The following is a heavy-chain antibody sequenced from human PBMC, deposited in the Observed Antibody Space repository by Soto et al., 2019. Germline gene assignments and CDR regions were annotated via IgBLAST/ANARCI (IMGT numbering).Heavy chain of an antibody. D-gene: IGHD3-16*01. J-gene: IGHJ6*02. CDR2: ISGSGGST. CDR3: AKIGGLYYYYGMDV. V-gene: IGHV3-23*01. CDR1: GFTFSSYA. Sequence: EVQLLESGGGLVQPGGSLRLSCAASGFTFSSYAMSWVRQAPGKGLEWVSAISGSGGSTYYADSVKGRFTISRDNSKNTLYLQMNSLGAEDTAVYYCAKIGGLYYYYGMDVWGQGTTVTVSS.